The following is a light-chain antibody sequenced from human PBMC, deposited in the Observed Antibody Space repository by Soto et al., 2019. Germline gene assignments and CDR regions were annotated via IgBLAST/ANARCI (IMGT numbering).Light chain of an antibody. V-gene: IGKV3-20*01. CDR1: QSVSTNY. J-gene: IGKJ1*01. CDR2: GAS. Sequence: DIVLTQSPGTLSLSPGERATLSCRASQSVSTNYLAWYQQKPGQAPRLLIYGASSRATGIPDRFSGSGSGTDFTLTISRLEPEDFTVYYCQQYGDSPPWTFGQGTKVEIK. CDR3: QQYGDSPPWT.